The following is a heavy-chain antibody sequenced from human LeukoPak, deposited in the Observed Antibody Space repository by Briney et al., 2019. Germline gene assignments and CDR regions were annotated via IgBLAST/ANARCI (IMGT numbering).Heavy chain of an antibody. V-gene: IGHV5-51*01. CDR3: ARRPLHSQNWLTP. J-gene: IGHJ5*02. CDR2: IFPGDSDT. Sequence: GESLKISCKGYGDRFTRYWVAWVRQMPGEGLEWMGSIFPGDSDTRYSPSIQGQVTISVDRSISTAYLQWSSLKASDTAIYYCARRPLHSQNWLTPWGQGTLVTVSS. CDR1: GDRFTRYW.